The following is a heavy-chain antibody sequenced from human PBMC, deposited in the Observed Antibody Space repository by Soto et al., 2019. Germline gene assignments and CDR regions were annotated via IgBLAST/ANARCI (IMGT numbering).Heavy chain of an antibody. J-gene: IGHJ4*02. V-gene: IGHV3-23*01. D-gene: IGHD3-22*01. Sequence: EVQLLESGGGLVQPGGSLRLSCAASGFTFSSYAMSWVRQAPGKGLEWVSVITGSGGTTYYADSVKGRFTISRDNSKEPLYLQMNNLRADDTAVYYCAKVDDSSGHYCDPFDYWGQGTLVMVSS. CDR3: AKVDDSSGHYCDPFDY. CDR1: GFTFSSYA. CDR2: ITGSGGTT.